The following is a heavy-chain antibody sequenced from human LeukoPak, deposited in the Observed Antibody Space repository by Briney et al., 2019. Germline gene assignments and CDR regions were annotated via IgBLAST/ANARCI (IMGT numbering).Heavy chain of an antibody. CDR2: IYPDDSDT. CDR1: GYTFSNYW. Sequence: GESLKISCEASGYTFSNYWIGWVRQMPGKGLEWMGIIYPDDSDTKYSPSFQGQVTISADKSISTAYLQWSSLKASDTAMYYCARSCDSSGYYYLFWGQGTLVTVSS. CDR3: ARSCDSSGYYYLF. V-gene: IGHV5-51*01. D-gene: IGHD3-22*01. J-gene: IGHJ4*02.